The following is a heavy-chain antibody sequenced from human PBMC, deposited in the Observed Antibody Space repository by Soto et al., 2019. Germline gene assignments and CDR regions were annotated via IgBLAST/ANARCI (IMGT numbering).Heavy chain of an antibody. J-gene: IGHJ4*02. CDR2: IYYTGST. V-gene: IGHV4-59*08. Sequence: SETLSLTCTVSGGSISNYYWSWIRQPPGKGLECIGSIYYTGSTNYNPSLARRVTISLDTSKNQFSLKLSSVTAADTAVYFCARQIFGGIGLFDYWGQGTLVTVSS. CDR1: GGSISNYY. CDR3: ARQIFGGIGLFDY. D-gene: IGHD2-15*01.